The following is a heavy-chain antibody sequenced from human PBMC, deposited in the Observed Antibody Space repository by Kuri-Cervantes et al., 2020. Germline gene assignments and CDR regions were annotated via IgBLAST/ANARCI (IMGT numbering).Heavy chain of an antibody. CDR1: GFTFSSYG. CDR2: ISYDGSNK. Sequence: GESLKISCAASGFTFSSYGMHWVRQAPGKGLEWVAVISYDGSNKYYADSVKGRFTISRDNSKNTLYLQMNSLRAEDTAVYYCAKFSNLLPLGYCSGGSCYPRYFVYWGQGTLVTVSS. V-gene: IGHV3-30*18. D-gene: IGHD2-15*01. CDR3: AKFSNLLPLGYCSGGSCYPRYFVY. J-gene: IGHJ4*02.